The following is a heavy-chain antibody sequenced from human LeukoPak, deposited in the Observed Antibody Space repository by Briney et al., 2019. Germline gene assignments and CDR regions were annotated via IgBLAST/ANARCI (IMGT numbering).Heavy chain of an antibody. CDR2: ISGSGDST. D-gene: IGHD3-9*01. CDR1: GFTFSSYA. CDR3: ATEARLVSGIVSARDY. J-gene: IGHJ4*02. V-gene: IGHV3-23*01. Sequence: GGSLRLSCAASGFTFSSYAMSWVRQAPGKGLEWVSAISGSGDSTYYADPVKGRFTISRDNSKNMLYLQMSSLRAEDTAVYYCATEARLVSGIVSARDYWGQGTLVTVSS.